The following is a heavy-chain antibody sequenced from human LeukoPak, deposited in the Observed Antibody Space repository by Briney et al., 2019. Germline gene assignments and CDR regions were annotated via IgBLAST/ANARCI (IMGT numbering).Heavy chain of an antibody. CDR2: MNPNSGNT. CDR1: GYTFTSYD. V-gene: IGHV1-8*01. Sequence: ASVKVSCKASGYTFTSYDINWVRQATGQGLEWMGWMNPNSGNTGYAQKFQGRVTMTRNTSISTAYMELSSLRSEDTAVYYCARVTGYYDFWSGYYNYYYYTDVWGKGTTVTVSS. D-gene: IGHD3-3*01. J-gene: IGHJ6*03. CDR3: ARVTGYYDFWSGYYNYYYYTDV.